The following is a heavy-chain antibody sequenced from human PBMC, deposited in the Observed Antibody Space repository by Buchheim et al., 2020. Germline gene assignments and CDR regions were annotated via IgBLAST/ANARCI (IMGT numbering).Heavy chain of an antibody. D-gene: IGHD1-26*01. J-gene: IGHJ5*02. V-gene: IGHV3-15*01. Sequence: EVQLVESGGDLVKPGGSLRLSCAASGFTVTNAWMSWVRQAPGKGLEWVGRIKSKTDGETIDYAAPVKGRFTMSRDDSKNTLYLQMDSLKTEDTAVYYCARDQGVGGPRWGWFDPWGQGTL. CDR2: IKSKTDGETI. CDR1: GFTVTNAW. CDR3: ARDQGVGGPRWGWFDP.